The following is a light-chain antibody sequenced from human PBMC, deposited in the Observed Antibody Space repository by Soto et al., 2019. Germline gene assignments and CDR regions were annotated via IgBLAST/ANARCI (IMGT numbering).Light chain of an antibody. CDR3: QQYNTWPPYT. Sequence: EIVMTQSPATLSVSPGERATLSCRASQSITSHLAWYQQKPGQTPRLLIYDASTRATGIPAWFSASGSGTEFTLTISSVLSEDVVVYYCQQYNTWPPYTFGQGTKLDIK. V-gene: IGKV3-15*01. CDR2: DAS. J-gene: IGKJ2*01. CDR1: QSITSH.